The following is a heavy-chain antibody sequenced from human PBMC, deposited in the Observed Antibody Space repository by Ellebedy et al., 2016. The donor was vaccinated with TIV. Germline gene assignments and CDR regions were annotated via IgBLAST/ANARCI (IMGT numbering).Heavy chain of an antibody. J-gene: IGHJ4*02. V-gene: IGHV3-20*04. CDR1: GFTFDDYG. D-gene: IGHD1-26*01. Sequence: GGSLRLSCAASGFTFDDYGMSWVRQAPGKGLEWVSGINWNGGSTGYADSVRGRFTVSRDNAKNSLYLQMNSLRAEDTAVYYCARRNKGGATMKAFDYWGQGTLVTVSS. CDR2: INWNGGST. CDR3: ARRNKGGATMKAFDY.